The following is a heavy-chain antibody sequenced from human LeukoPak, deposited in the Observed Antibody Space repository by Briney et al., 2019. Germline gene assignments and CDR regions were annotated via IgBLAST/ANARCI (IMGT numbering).Heavy chain of an antibody. CDR3: ARAPPNLGYCSSTSCRKKKGNYYYYGMDV. CDR2: IIPIFGTA. D-gene: IGHD2-2*01. Sequence: ASVKVSCKASGGTFSSYAISWVRQAPGQGLEWMGGIIPIFGTANYAQKFQGRVTMTRNTSISTAYMELSSLRSEDTAVYYCARAPPNLGYCSSTSCRKKKGNYYYYGMDVWGQGTTVTVSS. CDR1: GGTFSSYA. V-gene: IGHV1-69*05. J-gene: IGHJ6*02.